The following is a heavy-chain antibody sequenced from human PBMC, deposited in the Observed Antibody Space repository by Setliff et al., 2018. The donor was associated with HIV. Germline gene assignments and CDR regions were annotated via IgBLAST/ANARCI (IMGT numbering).Heavy chain of an antibody. CDR3: ARVSITYWYSIPRDYYYYMDV. V-gene: IGHV4-4*07. Sequence: SETLSLTCAVSGVSISGYYWTWIRQPAGKGLEWIGRIFTGGDTNYNPSLKSRVTMSVDKSRNQFSLKVSSVTAADTAVYYCARVSITYWYSIPRDYYYYMDVWGEGTTVTVSS. D-gene: IGHD2-8*02. CDR2: IFTGGDT. CDR1: GVSISGYY. J-gene: IGHJ6*03.